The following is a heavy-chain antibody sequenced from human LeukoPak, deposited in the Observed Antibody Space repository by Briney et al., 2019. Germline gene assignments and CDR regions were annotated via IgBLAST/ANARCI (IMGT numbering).Heavy chain of an antibody. J-gene: IGHJ4*02. V-gene: IGHV3-66*01. CDR3: ARGGCGWFSDD. CDR1: GFTVSANY. CDR2: IYTGGRT. Sequence: PGGSLRLSCAASGFTVSANYMSWVRQAPGKGLEWVSVIYTGGRTYYADSVKGRFTISTDNSKNALYLQMNSLRAEDTAVYYCARGGCGWFSDDWGQGTLVTVSS. D-gene: IGHD6-19*01.